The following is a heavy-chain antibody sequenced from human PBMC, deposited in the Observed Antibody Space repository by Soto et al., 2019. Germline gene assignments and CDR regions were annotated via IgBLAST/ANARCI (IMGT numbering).Heavy chain of an antibody. D-gene: IGHD3-16*02. CDR3: ARTGDYVWGSYRYDY. Sequence: GGSLRLSCAASGFTFSSYSMNWVRQAPGKGLEWVSYISSSSSTIYYADSVKGRFTISRDNAKNSLYLQMNSLRAEDTAVYYCARTGDYVWGSYRYDYWGQGTLVTVSS. CDR1: GFTFSSYS. V-gene: IGHV3-48*04. J-gene: IGHJ4*02. CDR2: ISSSSSTI.